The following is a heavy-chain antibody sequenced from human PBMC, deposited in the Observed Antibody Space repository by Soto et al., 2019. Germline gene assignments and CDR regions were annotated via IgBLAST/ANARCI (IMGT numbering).Heavy chain of an antibody. D-gene: IGHD6-13*01. J-gene: IGHJ4*02. CDR1: GFTFNNYA. Sequence: EVQLLESGGGLVQPGGSLRLSCAASGFTFNNYAMSWVRQAPGKGLEWVSTISGSGGSTSYADSVKGRFTISRDNSQNTLYLQMSSLRAEDTAIYYCAKERGAYSSNWYRGYWGQGALVTVSS. CDR2: ISGSGGST. V-gene: IGHV3-23*01. CDR3: AKERGAYSSNWYRGY.